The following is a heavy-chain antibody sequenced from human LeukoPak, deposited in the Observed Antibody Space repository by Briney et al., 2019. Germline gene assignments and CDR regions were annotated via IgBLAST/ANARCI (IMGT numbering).Heavy chain of an antibody. V-gene: IGHV3-33*08. J-gene: IGHJ4*02. CDR1: GFSFSDYW. D-gene: IGHD4-17*01. Sequence: GGSLRLSCAASGFSFSDYWMSWVRQAPGKGLEWVAVIWYDGSNKYYADSVKGRFTISRDNSENTLYLQMNSLRAEDTAVYYCASDNNGALDYWGQGTLVTVSS. CDR3: ASDNNGALDY. CDR2: IWYDGSNK.